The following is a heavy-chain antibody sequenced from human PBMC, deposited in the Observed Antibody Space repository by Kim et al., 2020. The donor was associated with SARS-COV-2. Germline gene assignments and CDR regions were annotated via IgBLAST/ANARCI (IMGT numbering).Heavy chain of an antibody. D-gene: IGHD3-22*01. CDR2: ISGSGGST. J-gene: IGHJ6*02. Sequence: GGSLRLSCAASGFTFSSYAMSWVRQAPGKGLEWVSAISGSGGSTYYADSVKGRFTISRDNSKNTLYLQMNSLRAEDTAVYYCAKDYYDSSGYYWRDWYYGMDVWGQGTTVTVSS. CDR3: AKDYYDSSGYYWRDWYYGMDV. V-gene: IGHV3-23*01. CDR1: GFTFSSYA.